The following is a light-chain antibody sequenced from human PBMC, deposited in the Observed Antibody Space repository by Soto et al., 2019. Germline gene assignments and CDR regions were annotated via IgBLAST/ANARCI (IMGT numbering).Light chain of an antibody. J-gene: IGLJ1*01. CDR3: GSYTGNLYV. CDR2: EVS. V-gene: IGLV2-14*01. Sequence: QSVLTQPASVSLSPGQSITIYCTGTSGDVGGYKFVSWYQQHPGKAPKLMIYEVSNRPSGVSSRFSGSKSGNTASLTISGLQAEDEADYFCGSYTGNLYVFGNGTKVTVL. CDR1: SGDVGGYKF.